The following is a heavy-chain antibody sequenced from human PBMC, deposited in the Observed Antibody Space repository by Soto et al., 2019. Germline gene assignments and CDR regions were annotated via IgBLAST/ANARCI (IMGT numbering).Heavy chain of an antibody. D-gene: IGHD2-15*01. CDR3: AAELYSGGRCCSCDI. V-gene: IGHV1-58*01. CDR2: IVVGAGNT. J-gene: IGHJ3*02. CDR1: GFTFSNSA. Sequence: QMQVVQSGPEVKTPGTSVKVSCKASGFTFSNSAVQWVRQARGQPLEWTGWIVVGAGNTNYAQELQGRLIIPRDVSTNTAYKELRSLRSEDTAVYYCAAELYSGGRCCSCDIWCQGTMVTVSS.